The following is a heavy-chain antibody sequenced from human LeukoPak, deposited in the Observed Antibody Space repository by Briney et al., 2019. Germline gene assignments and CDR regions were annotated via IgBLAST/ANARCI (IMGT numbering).Heavy chain of an antibody. Sequence: SETLSLACTVSGGSINSDSFYWGWVRQPPGKGLDWIGSIYYSGDSYYNPSLKSRVTVSVDTSKNQFSLKLRSVTAADTAVYYCARGRPESAYFDYWGRGTLVTVPS. J-gene: IGHJ4*02. D-gene: IGHD2-2*01. CDR3: ARGRPESAYFDY. CDR2: IYYSGDS. V-gene: IGHV4-39*01. CDR1: GGSINSDSFY.